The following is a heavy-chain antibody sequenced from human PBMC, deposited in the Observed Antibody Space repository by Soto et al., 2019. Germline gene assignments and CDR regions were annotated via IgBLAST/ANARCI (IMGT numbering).Heavy chain of an antibody. D-gene: IGHD6-13*01. CDR2: LLYNGYTQ. Sequence: QVQLVESGGGVVQPGRSLRLSCAASGFTFTNFGLHWVRQAPDKGLEWVAVLLYNGYTQYYADSVKGRFTISGDNSKNTLYLQMDSLQPEDTAVYYCARAPNVRSWPSYFEYWGLGTLVAVSS. CDR1: GFTFTNFG. CDR3: ARAPNVRSWPSYFEY. V-gene: IGHV3-30*04. J-gene: IGHJ4*02.